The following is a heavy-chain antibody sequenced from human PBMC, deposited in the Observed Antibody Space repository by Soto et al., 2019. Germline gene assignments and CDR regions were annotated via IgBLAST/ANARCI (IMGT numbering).Heavy chain of an antibody. Sequence: SETLSLTCTVSGGSISSSSYYWGWIRQPPGKGLEWIGSIYYSGSTYYNPSLKSRVTISVDTSKNQFSLKLSSVTAADTAVYYCARHVDSVVVLAAMQELVPCWFDPWGQGTLVTVSS. V-gene: IGHV4-39*01. CDR1: GGSISSSSYY. J-gene: IGHJ5*02. CDR2: IYYSGST. CDR3: ARHVDSVVVLAAMQELVPCWFDP. D-gene: IGHD2-2*01.